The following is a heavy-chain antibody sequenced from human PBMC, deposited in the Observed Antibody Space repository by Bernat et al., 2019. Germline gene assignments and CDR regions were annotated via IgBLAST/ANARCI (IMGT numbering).Heavy chain of an antibody. J-gene: IGHJ6*02. CDR3: ARVWQQLGLVYYYGMDV. CDR2: IYHSGST. D-gene: IGHD6-13*01. Sequence: QVQLQESGPGLVKPSGTLSLTCAVSGGSISSSNWWRWVRQPPGKGLEWIGEIYHSGSTNYNPSLKSRVTISVGKSKTQFSLKLSSVTAADTAVYYCARVWQQLGLVYYYGMDVWGQGTTVTVSS. CDR1: GGSISSSNW. V-gene: IGHV4-4*02.